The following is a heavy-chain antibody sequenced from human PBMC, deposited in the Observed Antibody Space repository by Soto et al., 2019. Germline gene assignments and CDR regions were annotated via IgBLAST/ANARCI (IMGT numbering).Heavy chain of an antibody. J-gene: IGHJ4*02. CDR2: IKQDESEK. D-gene: IGHD2-2*01. CDR1: GFTLSSYW. Sequence: EVQLVESGGGLVQPGGSLRISCAASGFTLSSYWMSWVRQAPGKGLEWVANIKQDESEKYYVDSVRGRFTISRDDAKNSLHLQMNSLRAEDTAVYYCARGPLGFCSTNSCASDYWGQGTLVTVSS. V-gene: IGHV3-7*01. CDR3: ARGPLGFCSTNSCASDY.